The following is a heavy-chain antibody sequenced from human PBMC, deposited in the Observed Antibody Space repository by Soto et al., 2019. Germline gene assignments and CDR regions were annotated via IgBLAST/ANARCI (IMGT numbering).Heavy chain of an antibody. CDR1: GFTVSSNY. Sequence: EVQLLESGGGLVQPGGSLRLSCAASGFTVSSNYMSWVRQAPGKGLEWVSVIYSGGGRYYADSVKGRFTISRDNSKNTLYLQMNSLRAEDTAVYYCARGGSTVTDYYGMDVWGQGTTVTVSS. CDR3: ARGGSTVTDYYGMDV. V-gene: IGHV3-66*01. D-gene: IGHD4-17*01. J-gene: IGHJ6*02. CDR2: IYSGGGR.